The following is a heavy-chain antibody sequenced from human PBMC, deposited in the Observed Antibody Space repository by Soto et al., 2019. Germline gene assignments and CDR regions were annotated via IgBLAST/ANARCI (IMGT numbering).Heavy chain of an antibody. CDR3: ARGSSTFRYCSSTSCYALYYYYYMDV. V-gene: IGHV4-34*01. CDR2: INHSGST. J-gene: IGHJ6*03. D-gene: IGHD2-2*01. Sequence: SETLSLTCAVYGGSFSGYYWSWIRQPPGKGLEWIGEINHSGSTNYNPSLKSRVTISVDTSKNQFSLKLSSVTAADTAVYYCARGSSTFRYCSSTSCYALYYYYYMDVWGKGTTVTVSS. CDR1: GGSFSGYY.